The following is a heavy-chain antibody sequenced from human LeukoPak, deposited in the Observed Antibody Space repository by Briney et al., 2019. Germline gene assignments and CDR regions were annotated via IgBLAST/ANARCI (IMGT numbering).Heavy chain of an antibody. CDR1: GLTFSSYW. CDR2: IKQDGSEK. Sequence: GGSLRLSCAASGLTFSSYWMSWVRQAPGKGLEWVANIKQDGSEKYYVDSVKSRFTISRDNAKNSLYLQMNSLRAEDTAVYYCAAGGRYSSGWWGYFDYWGQGTLVTVSS. D-gene: IGHD6-19*01. CDR3: AAGGRYSSGWWGYFDY. V-gene: IGHV3-7*03. J-gene: IGHJ4*02.